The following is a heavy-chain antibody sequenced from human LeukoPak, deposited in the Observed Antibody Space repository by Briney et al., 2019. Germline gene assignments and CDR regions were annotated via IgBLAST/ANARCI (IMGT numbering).Heavy chain of an antibody. CDR3: ARARRLYGDYYFDY. Sequence: ASVKVSCKASGGTFSSYAINWVRQAPGQGLKWMGGIIPIFGTANYAQKFQGRVTITADEYTGTAYMELSSLKSEDSAVYYCARARRLYGDYYFDYWGQGTLVTVSS. J-gene: IGHJ4*02. V-gene: IGHV1-69*13. CDR1: GGTFSSYA. CDR2: IIPIFGTA. D-gene: IGHD4-17*01.